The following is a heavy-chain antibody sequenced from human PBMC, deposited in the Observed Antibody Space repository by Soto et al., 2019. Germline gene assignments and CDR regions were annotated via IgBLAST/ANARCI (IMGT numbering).Heavy chain of an antibody. Sequence: SETLSLTCSVSSGSISNPIYYWAWIRQPPGKRLEWIGSIFYSGSAYYNPSLKSRVTMSVDTPQNQFSLKLSSVTAADTAVYYCAGRTSLTSVEIFSGGLSGYNWVDPWGRGTLVTVSS. D-gene: IGHD3-3*01. CDR3: AGRTSLTSVEIFSGGLSGYNWVDP. V-gene: IGHV4-39*01. CDR2: IFYSGSA. J-gene: IGHJ5*01. CDR1: SGSISNPIYY.